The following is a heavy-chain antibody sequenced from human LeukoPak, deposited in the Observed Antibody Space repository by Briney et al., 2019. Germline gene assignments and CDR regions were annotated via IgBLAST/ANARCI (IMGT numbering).Heavy chain of an antibody. CDR2: INPNSGGT. V-gene: IGHV1-2*02. J-gene: IGHJ4*02. D-gene: IGHD2-21*02. Sequence: GASVKVSCKASGYTFTDYYIHWVRQAPGQGLEWMGWINPNSGGTNYAQKFQGRVTMTGDTSISTAYMELSGLRSDDTAVYYCARAECEFGGDCLNDHDYWGQGTLVTVSS. CDR1: GYTFTDYY. CDR3: ARAECEFGGDCLNDHDY.